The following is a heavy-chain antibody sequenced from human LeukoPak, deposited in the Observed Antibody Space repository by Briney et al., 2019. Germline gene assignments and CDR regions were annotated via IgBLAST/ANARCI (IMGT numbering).Heavy chain of an antibody. CDR3: ARYGPHYFYMDV. D-gene: IGHD3-10*01. V-gene: IGHV4-59*01. J-gene: IGHJ6*03. CDR1: GGSIRSYY. CDR2: IYYSGST. Sequence: SETLSLTCTVSGGSIRSYYWSWIRQPPGKGLEWIAYIYYSGSTNYEPSLKSRVTMSVDTSKNKFSLKLSSVTAADTAVYYCARYGPHYFYMDVWGKGTTVTVSS.